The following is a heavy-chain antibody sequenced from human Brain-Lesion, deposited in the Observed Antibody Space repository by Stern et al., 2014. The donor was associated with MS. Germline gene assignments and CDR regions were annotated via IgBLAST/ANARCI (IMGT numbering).Heavy chain of an antibody. CDR1: GGSINTNNYY. CDR3: ARTGDDFGDYSLSY. D-gene: IGHD4-17*01. J-gene: IGHJ4*02. CDR2: IYSSGST. V-gene: IGHV4-39*01. Sequence: QLQLQESGPGLVKPSETLSLTCTVSGGSINTNNYYWGWIRQPPGKGLEWIGNIYSSGSTFYSPSLQSRVTMSVDTSKNQFSLNLSSVTAADTAVYYCARTGDDFGDYSLSYWGQGTLVTVSS.